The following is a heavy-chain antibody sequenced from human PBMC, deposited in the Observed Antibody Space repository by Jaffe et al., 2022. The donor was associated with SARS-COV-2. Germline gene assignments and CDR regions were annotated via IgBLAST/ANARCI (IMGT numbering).Heavy chain of an antibody. CDR3: ARDRTVTNCFDY. Sequence: QVQLVESGGGVVQPGRSLRLSCAASGFTFSSYAMHWVRQAPGKGLEWVAVISYDGSNKYYADSVKGRFTISRDNSKNTLYLQMNSLRAEDTAVYYCARDRTVTNCFDYWGQGTLVTVSS. D-gene: IGHD4-17*01. CDR1: GFTFSSYA. CDR2: ISYDGSNK. V-gene: IGHV3-30-3*01. J-gene: IGHJ4*02.